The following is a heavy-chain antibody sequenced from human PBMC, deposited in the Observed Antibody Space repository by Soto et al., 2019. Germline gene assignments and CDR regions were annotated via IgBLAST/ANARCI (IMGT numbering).Heavy chain of an antibody. D-gene: IGHD1-26*01. CDR1: GGSISSYY. CDR3: ARGGLRAGGYYYYGMDV. CDR2: IYYSGST. J-gene: IGHJ6*02. V-gene: IGHV4-59*01. Sequence: QVQLQESGPGLVKPSETLSLTCTVSGGSISSYYWSWIRQPPGKGLEWIGYIYYSGSTNYNPSLKRRVTISVDTSKNQFSLKLSSVTAADTAVYYCARGGLRAGGYYYYGMDVWGQGTTVTVSS.